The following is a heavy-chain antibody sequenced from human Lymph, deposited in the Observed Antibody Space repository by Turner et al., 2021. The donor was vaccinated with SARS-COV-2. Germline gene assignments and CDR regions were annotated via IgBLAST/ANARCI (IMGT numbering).Heavy chain of an antibody. CDR1: GGTISSYA. J-gene: IGHJ4*02. D-gene: IGHD3-22*01. CDR3: ARNLGYDSSGFYYDY. CDR2: IIPIFGTT. V-gene: IGHV1-69*01. Sequence: QVQLVQSGAEVKRPGSSVRVSCKASGGTISSYAISWVRQAPGQGLEWMGGIIPIFGTTNYAQKFQGRVTITADESTSTSYMELSSLKSADTAVYYCARNLGYDSSGFYYDYWGQGSLVTVSS.